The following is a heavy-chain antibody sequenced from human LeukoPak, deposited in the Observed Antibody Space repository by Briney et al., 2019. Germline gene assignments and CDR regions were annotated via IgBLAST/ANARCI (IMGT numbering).Heavy chain of an antibody. CDR1: GFTFSSYE. Sequence: SGGSLRLSCAASGFTFSSYEMNWVRQAPGKGLEWVASIDTTSTYIFYADSVRGRFTISRDHARSSLSLQMHSLTADDTAVYYCARSRRDSAWYIDDYWGQGTLVTVSS. CDR3: ARSRRDSAWYIDDY. V-gene: IGHV3-21*01. J-gene: IGHJ4*02. CDR2: IDTTSTYI. D-gene: IGHD6-13*01.